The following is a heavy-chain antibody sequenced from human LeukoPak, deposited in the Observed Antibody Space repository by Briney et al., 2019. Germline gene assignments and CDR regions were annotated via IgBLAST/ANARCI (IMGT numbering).Heavy chain of an antibody. Sequence: TWVKVSCKASGYTFTSYYMHWVRQAPGQGREWMGIINPSGGSTSYAQKFQGRVTMTRDTSTSKVYMELSSLRSEDTAVYYCARVVGWQGDAFDIWGQGTMVTVTS. CDR1: GYTFTSYY. J-gene: IGHJ3*02. V-gene: IGHV1-46*01. CDR3: ARVVGWQGDAFDI. D-gene: IGHD2-15*01. CDR2: INPSGGST.